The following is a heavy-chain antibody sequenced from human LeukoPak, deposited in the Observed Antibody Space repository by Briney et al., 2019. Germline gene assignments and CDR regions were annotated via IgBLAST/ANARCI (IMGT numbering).Heavy chain of an antibody. V-gene: IGHV3-30*04. Sequence: GGSLRLSCAASGFTFSSYAMHWVRQAPGKGLEWVAVISYDGSNKYYADSVKGRFTISRDNSKNTLYLQMNSLRAEDTAVYYCARVKGSYYHYFDYWGQGTLVTVSS. CDR1: GFTFSSYA. CDR2: ISYDGSNK. J-gene: IGHJ4*02. CDR3: ARVKGSYYHYFDY. D-gene: IGHD3-10*01.